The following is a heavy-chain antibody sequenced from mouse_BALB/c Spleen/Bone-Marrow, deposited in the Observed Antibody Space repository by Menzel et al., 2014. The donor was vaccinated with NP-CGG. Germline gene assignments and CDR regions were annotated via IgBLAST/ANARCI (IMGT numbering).Heavy chain of an antibody. D-gene: IGHD4-1*01. CDR1: GFTFSNYW. J-gene: IGHJ3*01. V-gene: IGHV6-6*02. CDR2: IRLKSNNYAT. CDR3: TNWDAAY. Sequence: EVKLVESGGGLVQPGGSMKLSCVASGFTFSNYWMNWVRQSPEKGLEWVAEIRLKSNNYATHYAESVKGRFTISRDDSKSSVYLQRNNLRAEDTGIYYCTNWDAAYWGQGTLVTVSA.